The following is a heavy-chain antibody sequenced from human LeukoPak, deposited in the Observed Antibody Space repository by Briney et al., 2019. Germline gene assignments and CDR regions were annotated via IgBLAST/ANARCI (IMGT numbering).Heavy chain of an antibody. CDR3: TRDDRYCSSTSCYGGYYYYYGMDV. Sequence: PGGSLRLSCTASGFTFGDYAMSWVRQAPGKGLEWVGFIRSKAYGGATEYAASVKGRFTISRDDSKSLAYLQMNSLKTEDTAVYYCTRDDRYCSSTSCYGGYYYYYGMDVWGKGTTVTVSS. J-gene: IGHJ6*04. V-gene: IGHV3-49*04. CDR2: IRSKAYGGAT. D-gene: IGHD2-2*01. CDR1: GFTFGDYA.